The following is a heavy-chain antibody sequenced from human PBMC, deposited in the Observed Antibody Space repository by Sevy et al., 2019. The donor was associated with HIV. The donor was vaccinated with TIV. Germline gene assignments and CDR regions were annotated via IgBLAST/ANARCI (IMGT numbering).Heavy chain of an antibody. CDR1: GGTFSSYA. CDR3: ARARELLVPIDY. D-gene: IGHD2-8*02. Sequence: ASVKVSCKASGGTFSSYAISWVRQAPGQGLEWMGGIIPIFGTANYAQKFQGRVTITADESTSTAYMELSSLRSEDTAVYYCARARELLVPIDYWGQGTLVTVSS. J-gene: IGHJ4*02. CDR2: IIPIFGTA. V-gene: IGHV1-69*13.